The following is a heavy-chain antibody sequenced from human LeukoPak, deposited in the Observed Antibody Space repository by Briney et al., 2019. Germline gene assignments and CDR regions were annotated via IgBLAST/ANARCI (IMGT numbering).Heavy chain of an antibody. D-gene: IGHD2-2*01. CDR2: IRYDGSNK. J-gene: IGHJ6*02. V-gene: IGHV3-30*02. Sequence: GGSLRLSCAASGFTFSSYGMHWVRQAPGKGLEWVAFIRYDGSNKYYADSVKGRFTISRDNFKNTLYLQMNSLRAEDTAVYYCAKDLGYCSSTSCYVGYYYYGMDVWGQGTTVTVSS. CDR1: GFTFSSYG. CDR3: AKDLGYCSSTSCYVGYYYYGMDV.